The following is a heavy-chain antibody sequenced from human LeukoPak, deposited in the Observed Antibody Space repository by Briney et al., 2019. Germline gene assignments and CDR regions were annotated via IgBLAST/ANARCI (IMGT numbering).Heavy chain of an antibody. V-gene: IGHV1-8*01. CDR3: ARALRIIAAAGTGY. J-gene: IGHJ4*02. Sequence: ASVKVSCKASAYTFSEYLMHWVRQATGQGLEWMGWMNPNSGNTGYAQKFQGRVTMTRNTSISTAYMELSSLRSEDTAVYYCARALRIIAAAGTGYWGQGTLVTVSS. D-gene: IGHD6-13*01. CDR1: AYTFSEYL. CDR2: MNPNSGNT.